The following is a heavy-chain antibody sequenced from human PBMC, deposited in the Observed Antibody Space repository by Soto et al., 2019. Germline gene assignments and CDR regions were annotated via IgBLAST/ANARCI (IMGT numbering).Heavy chain of an antibody. J-gene: IGHJ5*02. D-gene: IGHD2-2*01. CDR2: ISREGSSI. Sequence: PGGSLRLSCGASGFTFSAYWMHWVRQAPGKGLVWVSRISREGSSIDYADSVKGRFAISRDNSKNTLYLQMTSLRPEDTAVYYCASSSTVLLPTAMTGWFDPWGQGSLVTVSS. CDR3: ASSSTVLLPTAMTGWFDP. V-gene: IGHV3-74*01. CDR1: GFTFSAYW.